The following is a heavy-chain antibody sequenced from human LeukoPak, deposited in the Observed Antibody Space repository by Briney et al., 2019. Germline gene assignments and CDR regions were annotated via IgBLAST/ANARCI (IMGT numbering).Heavy chain of an antibody. Sequence: WASVKVSCKASGYTFTSYGISWVRQGPGQGLEWMGWISADIGKTNFGDTNYAQKFRGRVTMTTDTSTSTAYMELRSLRSDDTAVYYCARVIADLNDEYCSSTSCYEWYLDYWGQGTLVTVSS. CDR3: ARVIADLNDEYCSSTSCYEWYLDY. CDR2: ISADIGKTNFGDT. D-gene: IGHD2-2*01. CDR1: GYTFTSYG. V-gene: IGHV1-18*01. J-gene: IGHJ4*02.